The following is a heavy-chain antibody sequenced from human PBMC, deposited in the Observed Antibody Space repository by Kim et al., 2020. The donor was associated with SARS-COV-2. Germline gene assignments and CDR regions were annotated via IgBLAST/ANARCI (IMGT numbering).Heavy chain of an antibody. J-gene: IGHJ6*02. Sequence: GGSLRLSCAASEFTFSNYAMRWVRQAPGKGLEWVSAIGGDGVGTQYADSVKGRFTISRDNSKNTLYLQMNSLRAEDSAVYYCARRILLFGVDRTGMDVWGQGTTVTVSS. V-gene: IGHV3-23*01. CDR3: ARRILLFGVDRTGMDV. CDR1: EFTFSNYA. D-gene: IGHD3-3*01. CDR2: IGGDGVGT.